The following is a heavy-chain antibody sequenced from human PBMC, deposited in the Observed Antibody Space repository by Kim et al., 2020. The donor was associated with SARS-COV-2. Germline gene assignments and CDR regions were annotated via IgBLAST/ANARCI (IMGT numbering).Heavy chain of an antibody. CDR3: ARDIPAVGFDYFDY. Sequence: GGSLRLSCAASGFTFSSYSMNWVRQAPGKGLEWVSYIRSSSSTIYYADSVKGRFTISRDNAKNSLYLQMNSLRAEDTAVYYCARDIPAVGFDYFDYWGQG. D-gene: IGHD6-13*01. J-gene: IGHJ4*02. V-gene: IGHV3-48*04. CDR1: GFTFSSYS. CDR2: IRSSSSTI.